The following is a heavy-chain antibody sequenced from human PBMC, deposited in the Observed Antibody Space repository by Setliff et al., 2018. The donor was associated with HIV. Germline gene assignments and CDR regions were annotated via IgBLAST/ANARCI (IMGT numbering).Heavy chain of an antibody. V-gene: IGHV1-69*06. CDR2: IIPIFGTA. CDR3: ARGSSALIMREFYDFWSATRDAWDY. CDR1: GGSFSSYA. Sequence: SVKVSCKASGGSFSSYAITWVRQAPGQRLEWMGGIIPIFGTANYAQKFQGRVTITADKSTNTTYMELSRLRSDDTAVYYCARGSSALIMREFYDFWSATRDAWDYWGQGTLVTVSS. D-gene: IGHD3-3*01. J-gene: IGHJ4*02.